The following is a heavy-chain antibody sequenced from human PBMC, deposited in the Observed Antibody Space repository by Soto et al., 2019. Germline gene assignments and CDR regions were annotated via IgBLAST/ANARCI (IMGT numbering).Heavy chain of an antibody. CDR1: GYIFTNYY. V-gene: IGHV1-46*01. J-gene: IGHJ5*02. D-gene: IGHD1-26*01. CDR2: INPSGGRT. CDR3: ARDSVGGWFDP. Sequence: QVQLLQSGAAVAKPGASVRVSCKTSGYIFTNYYIYWMRQAPGQGFEWVGTINPSGGRTTFAPKCQGRVTMTRDTPTNTVYKEVTSLTSEDTALYSCARDSVGGWFDPWGQGTLVTVSS.